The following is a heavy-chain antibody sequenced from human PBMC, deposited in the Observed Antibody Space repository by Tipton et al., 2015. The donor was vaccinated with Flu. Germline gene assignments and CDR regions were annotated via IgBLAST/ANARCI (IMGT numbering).Heavy chain of an antibody. D-gene: IGHD1-26*01. V-gene: IGHV4-61*01. CDR1: GGSVSSGSYH. J-gene: IGHJ4*02. CDR2: IYYSGST. Sequence: LSLTCTVSGGSVSSGSYHWSWIRQPPGKGLEWIGYIYYSGSTNYNPSLKSRVTISVDTSKNQFSLKLSSVTAADTAVYYCARGSRTGATYEYWGQGTLVTVSS. CDR3: ARGSRTGATYEY.